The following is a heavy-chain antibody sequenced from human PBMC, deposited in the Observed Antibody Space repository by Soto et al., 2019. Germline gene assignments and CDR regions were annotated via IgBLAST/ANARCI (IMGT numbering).Heavy chain of an antibody. Sequence: GGSLRLSCAASGFTFSSYSMNWVRQAPGKGLEWVSYISSSSSTIYYADSVKGRFTISRDNAKNSLYLQMNSLRAEDTAVYYCASYYGDYLSGTIPNYYYYYMDVWGKGTTVTVSS. D-gene: IGHD4-17*01. J-gene: IGHJ6*03. CDR3: ASYYGDYLSGTIPNYYYYYMDV. V-gene: IGHV3-48*01. CDR1: GFTFSSYS. CDR2: ISSSSSTI.